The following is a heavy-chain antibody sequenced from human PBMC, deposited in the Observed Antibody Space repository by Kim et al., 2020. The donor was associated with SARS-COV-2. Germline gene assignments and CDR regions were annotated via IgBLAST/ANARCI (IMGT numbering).Heavy chain of an antibody. J-gene: IGHJ6*02. CDR2: ISSSSSTI. Sequence: GGSLRLSCAASGFTFSSYSMNWVRQAPGKGLEWVSYISSSSSTIYYADSVKGRFTISRDNAKNSRFLQMNILRAEDTAVYYCARDFGTTLYYYYYYGMDVWGQGTTVTVSS. V-gene: IGHV3-48*04. CDR3: ARDFGTTLYYYYYYGMDV. CDR1: GFTFSSYS. D-gene: IGHD1-1*01.